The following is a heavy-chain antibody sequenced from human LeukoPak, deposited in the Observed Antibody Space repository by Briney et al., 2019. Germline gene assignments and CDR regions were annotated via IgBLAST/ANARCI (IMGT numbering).Heavy chain of an antibody. CDR2: INPNNGGT. V-gene: IGHV1-2*02. D-gene: IGHD1-20*01. J-gene: IGHJ4*02. CDR1: GGTSSSYA. CDR3: ARPSITGTNALAY. Sequence: GASVKVSCKASGGTSSSYAISWVRQAPGQGLEWMGWINPNNGGTNYAQKFQGRVTVTRDTSISTAYMELSRLRSDDTAVYYCARPSITGTNALAYWGQGTLVTVSS.